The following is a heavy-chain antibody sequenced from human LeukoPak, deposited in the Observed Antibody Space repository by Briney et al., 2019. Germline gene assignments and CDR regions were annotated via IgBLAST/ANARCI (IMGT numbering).Heavy chain of an antibody. CDR2: IYHSGST. V-gene: IGHV4-59*12. J-gene: IGHJ3*02. Sequence: SETLSLTCNVSGGSISRYHWSWIRQAPGKGLEWVGSIYHSGSTYYNLSLKSRVTISVDRSKNQFSLKLSSVTAADTAVYYCARAHVAYCSGGSCFHDAFDIWGQGTMVTVSS. CDR3: ARAHVAYCSGGSCFHDAFDI. CDR1: GGSISRYH. D-gene: IGHD2-15*01.